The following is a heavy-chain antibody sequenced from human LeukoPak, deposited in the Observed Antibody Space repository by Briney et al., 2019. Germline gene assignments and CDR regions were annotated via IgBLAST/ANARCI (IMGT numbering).Heavy chain of an antibody. CDR2: IKQDGSEK. Sequence: PGGSLRLSCAASGFTFSSYWMSWVRQAPGKGLEWVANIKQDGSEKYYVDSVKGRFTISRDNAKNSLYLQMNSLRAEDTAVYYCARDRPRYSYGYNRLTYYYYMDVWGKGTTVTVSS. CDR1: GFTFSSYW. CDR3: ARDRPRYSYGYNRLTYYYYMDV. V-gene: IGHV3-7*03. J-gene: IGHJ6*03. D-gene: IGHD5-18*01.